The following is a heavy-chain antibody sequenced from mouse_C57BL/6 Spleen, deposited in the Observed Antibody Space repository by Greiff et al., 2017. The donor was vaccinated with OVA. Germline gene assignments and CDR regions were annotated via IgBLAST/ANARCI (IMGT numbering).Heavy chain of an antibody. Sequence: EVQLQESGPGLVKPSQSLSLTCSVTGYSITRGYYWNWIRPFPGNKLEWMGYISYDGSNHYNPSLKNRITITRDTSKNQFFLKVNSVTTEDTATYYCARWGDGWYFDVWGTGTTVTVSS. CDR3: ARWGDGWYFDV. J-gene: IGHJ1*03. CDR2: ISYDGSN. CDR1: GYSITRGYY. D-gene: IGHD3-3*01. V-gene: IGHV3-6*01.